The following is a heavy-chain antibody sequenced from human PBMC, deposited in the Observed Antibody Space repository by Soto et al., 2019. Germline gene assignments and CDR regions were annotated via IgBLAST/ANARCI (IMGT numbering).Heavy chain of an antibody. V-gene: IGHV4-34*01. Sequence: SSETLSLTCAVYGGSFSGYYWTWIRQPPGKGLEWIGEVNHSGSTNYNPSLERRVTTSVDTSKNQFSLKLSSVTAADTAVYYCARGGYCSGGTCYWKGAWFDPWGQGTLVTVSS. J-gene: IGHJ5*02. CDR2: VNHSGST. CDR1: GGSFSGYY. D-gene: IGHD2-15*01. CDR3: ARGGYCSGGTCYWKGAWFDP.